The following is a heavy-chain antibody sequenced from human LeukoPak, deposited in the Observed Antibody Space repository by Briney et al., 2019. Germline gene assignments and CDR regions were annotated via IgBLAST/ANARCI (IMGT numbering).Heavy chain of an antibody. V-gene: IGHV3-7*01. J-gene: IGHJ4*02. Sequence: GGSLRLSCAASGFTFSSYWMSWVRQAPGKGLEWVANIKQDGSEKYSVDSVKGRFTISRDNAKNSLYLQMNSLRGEDTAVYYCARLYCSTISCLCIDYWGQGTLVTVSS. CDR2: IKQDGSEK. CDR3: ARLYCSTISCLCIDY. CDR1: GFTFSSYW. D-gene: IGHD2-2*01.